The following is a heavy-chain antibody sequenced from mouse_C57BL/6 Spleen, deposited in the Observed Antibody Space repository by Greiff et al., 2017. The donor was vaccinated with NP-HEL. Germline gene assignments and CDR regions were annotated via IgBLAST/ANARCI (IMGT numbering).Heavy chain of an antibody. D-gene: IGHD1-1*01. V-gene: IGHV1-15*01. CDR2: IDPETGGT. Sequence: QVQLQQSGAELVRPGASVTLSCKASGYTFTDYEMHWVKQTPVHGLEWIGAIDPETGGTAYNQKFKGKAILTADKSSSTAYMELRSLTSEDSAVYYCTRDPYYYGSSFAYWGQGTLVTVSA. CDR3: TRDPYYYGSSFAY. J-gene: IGHJ3*01. CDR1: GYTFTDYE.